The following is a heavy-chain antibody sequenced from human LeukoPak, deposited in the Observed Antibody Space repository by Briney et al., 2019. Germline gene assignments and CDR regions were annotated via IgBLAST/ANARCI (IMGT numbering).Heavy chain of an antibody. V-gene: IGHV1-24*01. CDR2: FDPEDGET. J-gene: IGHJ4*02. CDR1: GYTLTELS. D-gene: IGHD6-13*01. Sequence: GESLKVSCKVSGYTLTELSMHWVRQAPGKGLEWMGGFDPEDGETNYAQKFQGRVTMTRDTSTSTVYMELSSLRSEDTAVYHCARVASYSSSWYYFDYWGQGTLVTVSS. CDR3: ARVASYSSSWYYFDY.